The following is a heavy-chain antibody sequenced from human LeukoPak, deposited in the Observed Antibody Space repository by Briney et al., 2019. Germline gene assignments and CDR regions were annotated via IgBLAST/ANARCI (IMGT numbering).Heavy chain of an antibody. D-gene: IGHD3-10*01. CDR3: ARDPRSGNYLDY. V-gene: IGHV4-59*01. Sequence: SETLSLTCTVSGGSITSYYWSWIRQPPGKGLEWIGYIYYSGTTSYNPSLKSRVTISVDTSKNQFSLKLTSVTAADTAVYYCARDPRSGNYLDYWGQGTLDTVSS. J-gene: IGHJ4*02. CDR2: IYYSGTT. CDR1: GGSITSYY.